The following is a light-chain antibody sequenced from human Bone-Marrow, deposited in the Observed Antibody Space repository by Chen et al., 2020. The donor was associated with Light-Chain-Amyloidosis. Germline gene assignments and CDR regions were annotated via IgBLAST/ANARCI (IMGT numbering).Light chain of an antibody. J-gene: IGKJ3*01. Sequence: DIQMTQSPSSLSASVGDRVTITCQASQDINKYLNWYQQKPGKAPKLLIYDASHLETGVPSGFTGSGSGTDFTFTISSLQPEDIATYYCQHYHYLPPFTFGPGTKVDVK. CDR1: QDINKY. CDR3: QHYHYLPPFT. CDR2: DAS. V-gene: IGKV1-33*01.